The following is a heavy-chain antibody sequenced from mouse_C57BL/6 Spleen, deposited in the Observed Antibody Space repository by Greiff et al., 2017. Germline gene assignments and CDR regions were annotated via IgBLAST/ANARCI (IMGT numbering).Heavy chain of an antibody. CDR3: ATGSSYLDY. V-gene: IGHV1-59*01. D-gene: IGHD1-1*01. CDR1: GYTFTSYW. CDR2: FDPSVSYT. J-gene: IGHJ2*01. Sequence: QVQLQQPGAELVRPGTSVKLSCKASGYTFTSYWMHWVQQRPGQGLEWIGVFDPSVSYTNYTQKFKGKATLTVDTSSSTGYMQLSSLTSEDSAVXYWATGSSYLDYWGQGTTLTVAS.